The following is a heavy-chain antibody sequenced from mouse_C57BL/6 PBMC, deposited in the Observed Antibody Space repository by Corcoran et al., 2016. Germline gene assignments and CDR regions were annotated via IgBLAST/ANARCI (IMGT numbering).Heavy chain of an antibody. Sequence: QVQLQQSGAELVKPGASVKISCKASGYAFSSYWMNWVKQRPGKGLEWIGQIYPGDGDTNYNGKFKGKATLTADKSSSTAYMQLSSLTSEDSAVYFCARGIYYDYDPLYAMDYWGQGTSVTVSS. V-gene: IGHV1-80*01. CDR2: IYPGDGDT. CDR1: GYAFSSYW. CDR3: ARGIYYDYDPLYAMDY. J-gene: IGHJ4*01. D-gene: IGHD2-4*01.